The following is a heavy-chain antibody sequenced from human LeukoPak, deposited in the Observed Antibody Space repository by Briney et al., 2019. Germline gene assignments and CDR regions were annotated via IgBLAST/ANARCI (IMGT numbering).Heavy chain of an antibody. Sequence: SETLSLTCTVSGGSISSGGYYWSWIRQHPGKGLEWIGYIYYSGSTYYNPSLKSRVTISVDTSKNQFSLKLSSVTAADTAVYYCARVGGTNYYYYGMDVWGQGTTVTVSS. CDR1: GGSISSGGYY. CDR3: ARVGGTNYYYYGMDV. J-gene: IGHJ6*02. V-gene: IGHV4-31*03. D-gene: IGHD1-1*01. CDR2: IYYSGST.